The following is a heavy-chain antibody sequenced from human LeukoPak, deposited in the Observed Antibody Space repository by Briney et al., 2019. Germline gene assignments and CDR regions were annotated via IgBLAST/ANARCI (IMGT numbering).Heavy chain of an antibody. V-gene: IGHV3-74*01. D-gene: IGHD1-1*01. Sequence: GGSLRLSCAASGFTFSSNWMNWVRQAPGEGLVWVSRINTDGRNTAYADSVKGRFTISRDNAKNTLYLQMNSLKNEDTAVYYCAKDRVWNSFDSWGQGTLVTVSS. CDR3: AKDRVWNSFDS. J-gene: IGHJ4*02. CDR1: GFTFSSNW. CDR2: INTDGRNT.